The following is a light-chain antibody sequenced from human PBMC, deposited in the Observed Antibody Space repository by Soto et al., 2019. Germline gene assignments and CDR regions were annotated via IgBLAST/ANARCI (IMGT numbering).Light chain of an antibody. V-gene: IGLV2-14*01. CDR2: EVT. CDR1: SSDVGASTY. CDR3: CSYTTNSTL. Sequence: QSALTQPASVSGSPGQSITISCTGSSSDVGASTYVSWYQQHPNRAPQLLIYEVTNRPSGISSRFSGSKSGNTASLSISGLQAEDEADYYCCSYTTNSTLFGTGTKLTVL. J-gene: IGLJ1*01.